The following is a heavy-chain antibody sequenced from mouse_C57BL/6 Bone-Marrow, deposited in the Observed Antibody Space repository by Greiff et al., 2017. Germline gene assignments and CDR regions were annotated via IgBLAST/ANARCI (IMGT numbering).Heavy chain of an antibody. Sequence: VHLVESGPELVKPGASVKLSCKASGYTFTSYDINWVKQRPGQGLEWIGWFYPRDGSTKYNEKFKGKATLTVDTSSSTAYMELHSLTSEDSAVYFCARLEFDGSSGDWYFDVWGTGTTVTVSS. CDR1: GYTFTSYD. J-gene: IGHJ1*03. CDR2: FYPRDGST. V-gene: IGHV1-85*01. CDR3: ARLEFDGSSGDWYFDV. D-gene: IGHD1-1*01.